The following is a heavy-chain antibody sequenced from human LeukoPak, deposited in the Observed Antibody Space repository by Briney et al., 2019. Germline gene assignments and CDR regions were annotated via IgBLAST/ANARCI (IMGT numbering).Heavy chain of an antibody. J-gene: IGHJ4*02. Sequence: GGSLRLSCTASGFTFSSYAMSWVRQAPGKGLEWVSAISGSGGSTYYADSVKGRFTISRDNSKNTLYLQMNSLRAEDTAVYYCAKGTGSSGWYWFDYWGQGTLVTVSS. CDR2: ISGSGGST. V-gene: IGHV3-23*01. CDR3: AKGTGSSGWYWFDY. CDR1: GFTFSSYA. D-gene: IGHD6-19*01.